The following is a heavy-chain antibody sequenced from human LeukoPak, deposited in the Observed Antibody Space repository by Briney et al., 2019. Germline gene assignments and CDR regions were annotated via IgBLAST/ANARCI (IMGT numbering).Heavy chain of an antibody. V-gene: IGHV3-74*01. Sequence: GGSLRLSCGASGFTFSSYRMHWVRPAPGKGLVWISRINSDGSTTSYADSVKGRFTISRDNAKNTLYLQMNSLRAEDTAVYYCARGNYYGQDYWGQGTLVTVSS. CDR3: ARGNYYGQDY. J-gene: IGHJ4*02. CDR2: INSDGSTT. CDR1: GFTFSSYR. D-gene: IGHD3-10*01.